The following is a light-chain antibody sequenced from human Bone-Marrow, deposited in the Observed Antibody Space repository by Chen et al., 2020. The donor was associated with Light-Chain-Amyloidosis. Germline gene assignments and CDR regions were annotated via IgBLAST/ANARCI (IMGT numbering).Light chain of an antibody. CDR1: SSDVGGDNH. J-gene: IGLJ1*01. V-gene: IGLV2-14*01. CDR3: SSYTITNTLV. CDR2: EVT. Sequence: QSALTQPASVSGSPGQSITISCTGTSSDVGGDNHVSWYQQHPDKAPKLMIYEVTNRPSWVPDRCSGGKSDNTPSLTISVLQTVDGADYFCSSYTITNTLVFGSGTRVTV.